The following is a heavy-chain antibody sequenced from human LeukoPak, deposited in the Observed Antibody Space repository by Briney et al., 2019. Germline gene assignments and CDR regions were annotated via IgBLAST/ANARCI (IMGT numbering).Heavy chain of an antibody. CDR2: IWYDGSNK. CDR1: GFTFSSYG. J-gene: IGHJ4*02. D-gene: IGHD3-22*01. Sequence: GESLKISCAASGFTFSSYGVHWVRQAPGKGLEWVAVIWYDGSNKYYADSVKGRFTISRDNSKNTLYLQMNSLRAEDTAVYYCAKERIYYDSSALDYWGQGTLVTVSS. CDR3: AKERIYYDSSALDY. V-gene: IGHV3-33*06.